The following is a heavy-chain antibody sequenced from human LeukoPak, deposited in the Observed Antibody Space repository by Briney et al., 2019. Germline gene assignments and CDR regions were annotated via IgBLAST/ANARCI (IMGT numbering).Heavy chain of an antibody. J-gene: IGHJ3*01. CDR1: GFTFTSYT. CDR3: VRDQFYAFDV. V-gene: IGHV3-48*02. CDR2: IRTSGGVV. Sequence: GGSLRLSCAASGFTFTSYTMNWVRQAPGKGLEWISYIRTSGGVVSYTDSVRGRFTISTDSAKNSLYLQMNSLRDDDTAVYYCVRDQFYAFDVWGQGTMVTVYS.